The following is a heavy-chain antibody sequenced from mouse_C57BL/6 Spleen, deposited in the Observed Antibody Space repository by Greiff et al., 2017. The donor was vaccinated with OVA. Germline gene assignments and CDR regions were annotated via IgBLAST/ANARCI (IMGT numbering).Heavy chain of an antibody. J-gene: IGHJ2*01. V-gene: IGHV14-3*01. CDR2: IDPANGNT. CDR1: GFNIKNTY. CDR3: ASMGGSVGPDY. Sequence: VHVKQSVAELVRPGASVKLSCTASGFNIKNTYMHWVKQRPEQGLEWIGRIDPANGNTKYAPKFQGKATITADTASNTAYLQLSSLTSDETAIYYCASMGGSVGPDYWGQGTTLTVSS. D-gene: IGHD1-1*02.